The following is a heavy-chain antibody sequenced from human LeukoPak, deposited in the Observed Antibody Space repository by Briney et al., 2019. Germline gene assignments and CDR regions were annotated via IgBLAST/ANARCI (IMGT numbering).Heavy chain of an antibody. CDR2: MYPDDSDI. Sequence: GESLKISCETSGYRFTNYWIGWVRQMPGKGLERMGLMYPDDSDIRYGPSFQGQVTISADKAISTAYLQWNSLKTSDTAIYYCARRIRGSGGDNAFDYWGQGTLVTVSS. J-gene: IGHJ4*02. CDR1: GYRFTNYW. CDR3: ARRIRGSGGDNAFDY. D-gene: IGHD2-21*02. V-gene: IGHV5-51*01.